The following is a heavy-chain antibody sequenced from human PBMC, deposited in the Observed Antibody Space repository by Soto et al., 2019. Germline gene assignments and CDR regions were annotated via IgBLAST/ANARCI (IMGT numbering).Heavy chain of an antibody. V-gene: IGHV1-46*01. D-gene: IGHD3-22*01. CDR1: GYILSSYN. CDR2: INPSGGRT. CDR3: ARDYYDSKGVFDC. J-gene: IGHJ4*02. Sequence: ASVKVSCKASGYILSSYNMHWVRQAPGQGLEWMGIINPSGGRTSYAQKFQDRVTMTRDTSTSTVYMELSSLRSEDTAVYYCARDYYDSKGVFDCWGQGTLVTVSS.